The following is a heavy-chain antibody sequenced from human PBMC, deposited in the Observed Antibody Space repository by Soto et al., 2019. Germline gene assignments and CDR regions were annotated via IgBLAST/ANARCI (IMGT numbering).Heavy chain of an antibody. CDR2: IKSKTDGGTT. CDR1: GFTFSNAW. Sequence: GGSLRLSCAASGFTFSNAWMGWVRQAPGKGLEWVGRIKSKTDGGTTDYAAPVKGRFTISRDDSKNTLYLQMNSLKTEDTAVYYCTTSLLGIAAAGTNYYYYYMDVWGKGTTVTVSS. V-gene: IGHV3-15*01. D-gene: IGHD6-13*01. J-gene: IGHJ6*03. CDR3: TTSLLGIAAAGTNYYYYYMDV.